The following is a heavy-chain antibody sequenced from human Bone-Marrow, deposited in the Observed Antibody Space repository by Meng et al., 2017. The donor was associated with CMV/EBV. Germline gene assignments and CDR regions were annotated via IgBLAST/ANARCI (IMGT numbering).Heavy chain of an antibody. CDR3: ARDYPRGYSNYVGCMDV. CDR2: ISRSGSTI. CDR1: GFTFSDYY. Sequence: GGSLRLSCAASGFTFSDYYMNWVRQAPGKGLEWVSYISRSGSTIYYTDSVKARFTISRDNAKNSLYLQMNSLRAEDTAVYYCARDYPRGYSNYVGCMDVWGQGTTVTVSS. D-gene: IGHD4-11*01. V-gene: IGHV3-11*04. J-gene: IGHJ6*02.